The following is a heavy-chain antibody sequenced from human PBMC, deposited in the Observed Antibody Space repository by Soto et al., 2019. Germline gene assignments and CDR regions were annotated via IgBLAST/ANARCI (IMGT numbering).Heavy chain of an antibody. CDR2: IHYRGTT. Sequence: SETLSLTCNVSGGSITGAYYWNWIRQHPGKGLEWIGSIHYRGTTDYNQSLKSRITISLDRSKNQFALKLSSVTAADTAVYYCARGLWGITMVRGTYYYYGMDVWGQGTTVTVSS. J-gene: IGHJ6*02. V-gene: IGHV4-31*03. CDR3: ARGLWGITMVRGTYYYYGMDV. D-gene: IGHD3-10*01. CDR1: GGSITGAYY.